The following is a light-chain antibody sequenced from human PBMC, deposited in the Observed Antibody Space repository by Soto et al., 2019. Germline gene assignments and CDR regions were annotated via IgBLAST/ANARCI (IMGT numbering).Light chain of an antibody. J-gene: IGKJ3*01. Sequence: EIAMTQSPDTLSVSPGDRATLSCRASQGVRSDLAWYQQKAGQSPRLLIYGASTRAAETPARFSGSGSETEFTLTISSLQSEDSAVYYCHQYNSWPRGTFGPGTKVEIK. V-gene: IGKV3-15*01. CDR2: GAS. CDR1: QGVRSD. CDR3: HQYNSWPRGT.